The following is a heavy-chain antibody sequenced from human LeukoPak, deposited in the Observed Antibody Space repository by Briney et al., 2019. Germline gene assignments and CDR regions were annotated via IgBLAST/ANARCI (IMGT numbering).Heavy chain of an antibody. CDR2: INHSGST. D-gene: IGHD3-10*01. Sequence: SETLSLTCAVYGGSFSGYYWSRIRQPPGKGLEWIGEINHSGSTNYNPSLKSRVTISVDTSKNQFSLKLSSVTAADTAVYYCARGLPRYYGSGSYGGKTDYWGQGTLVTVSS. J-gene: IGHJ4*02. V-gene: IGHV4-34*01. CDR1: GGSFSGYY. CDR3: ARGLPRYYGSGSYGGKTDY.